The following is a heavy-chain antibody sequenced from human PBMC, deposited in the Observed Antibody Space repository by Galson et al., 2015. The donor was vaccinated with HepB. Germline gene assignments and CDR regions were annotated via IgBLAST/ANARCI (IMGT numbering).Heavy chain of an antibody. D-gene: IGHD6-13*01. CDR1: GGSFSGYY. CDR2: INHSGGT. CDR3: ARGTSSHYFDY. Sequence: SETLSLTCGVYGGSFSGYYWSWIRQPPGKGLEWIGEVNQIGEINHSGGTKYNLSLKSRVSISADTSKNQFSLKLTSVTAADTAVYYCARGTSSHYFDYWGQGALVTVSS. V-gene: IGHV4-34*10. J-gene: IGHJ4*02.